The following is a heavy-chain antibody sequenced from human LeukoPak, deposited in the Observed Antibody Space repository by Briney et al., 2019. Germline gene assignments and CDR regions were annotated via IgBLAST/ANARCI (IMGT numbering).Heavy chain of an antibody. Sequence: GGSLRLSCAASGFTFSDYSMNWVRQAPGKGLEWISYIGIDSGNTNYADSVKGRFTISGDKAKNSLYLKMNSLRVKDTAVYYCARDYKYAFDNWGQGTLVTVSS. CDR1: GFTFSDYS. CDR2: IGIDSGNT. J-gene: IGHJ4*02. CDR3: ARDYKYAFDN. V-gene: IGHV3-48*01. D-gene: IGHD5-24*01.